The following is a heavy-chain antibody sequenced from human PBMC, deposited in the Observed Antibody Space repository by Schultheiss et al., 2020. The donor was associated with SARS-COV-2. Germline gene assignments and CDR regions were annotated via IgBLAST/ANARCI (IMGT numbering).Heavy chain of an antibody. V-gene: IGHV3-21*04. D-gene: IGHD3-22*01. CDR2: ISSSSSYI. CDR3: ARVYDIHAFDI. Sequence: GESLKISCSASGFTFSSYAMHWVRQATGKGLEWVSSISSSSSYIYYADSVKGRFTISRDNAKNSLYLQMNSLRAADTAVYYCARVYDIHAFDIWGQGTMVTVPS. J-gene: IGHJ3*02. CDR1: GFTFSSYA.